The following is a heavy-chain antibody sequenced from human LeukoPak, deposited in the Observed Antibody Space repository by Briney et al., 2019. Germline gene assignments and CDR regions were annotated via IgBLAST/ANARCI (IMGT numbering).Heavy chain of an antibody. J-gene: IGHJ3*02. CDR1: GFTFSSYS. CDR2: ISSSSSTI. CDR3: ARELWTIRFLEVDDAFDI. D-gene: IGHD3-3*01. V-gene: IGHV3-48*01. Sequence: AGGSLRLSCAASGFTFSSYSMNWVRQAPGKGLEWVSYISSSSSTIYYADSVKGRFTISRDNAKNSLYLQMNSLRAEDTAVYYCARELWTIRFLEVDDAFDIWGQGTMVTVSS.